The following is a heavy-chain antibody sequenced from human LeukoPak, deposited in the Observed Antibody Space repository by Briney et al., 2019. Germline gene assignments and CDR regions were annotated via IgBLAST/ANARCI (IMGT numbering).Heavy chain of an antibody. Sequence: GGSLRLSCAASGFTFSSYAMGWVRQAPGKGLEWVSAISGSGGSTYYADSVKGRFTISRDNSKNTLYLQMNSLRAEDTAVYYCAKARTPYYYYMDVWGKGTTVTVSS. CDR1: GFTFSSYA. CDR2: ISGSGGST. CDR3: AKARTPYYYYMDV. D-gene: IGHD1-14*01. J-gene: IGHJ6*03. V-gene: IGHV3-23*01.